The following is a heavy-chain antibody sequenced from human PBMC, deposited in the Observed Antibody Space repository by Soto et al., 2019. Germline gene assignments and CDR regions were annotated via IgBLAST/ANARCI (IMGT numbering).Heavy chain of an antibody. CDR2: IQSGGST. V-gene: IGHV3-66*01. J-gene: IGHJ6*04. CDR3: TRYDVHCNGVICHWVPMDV. Sequence: EVQLVESGGDLVQPGGSLRLSCAASGFSVNSKYMSWVRQAPGKGLEWVSLIQSGGSTYYAGSVKGSFTISRDFSENTLFLQMNSLRVEDTAVYYCTRYDVHCNGVICHWVPMDVWGKGTTVTVSA. CDR1: GFSVNSKY. D-gene: IGHD2-8*02.